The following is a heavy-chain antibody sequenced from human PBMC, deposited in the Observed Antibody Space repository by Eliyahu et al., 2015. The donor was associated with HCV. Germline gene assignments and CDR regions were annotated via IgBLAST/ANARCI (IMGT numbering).Heavy chain of an antibody. J-gene: IGHJ4*02. Sequence: EVQLVQSGAEVKKPGESLKISCKVSGXSFSTHWIGWVRQMPGKGLEWMGIIYPADSETKYSPSFQGQVTISIDKSISTAYLQWSSLKASDTAMYYCVRRGVDEPLIYYFDYWGQGTLVTVSS. V-gene: IGHV5-51*03. CDR2: IYPADSET. CDR3: VRRGVDEPLIYYFDY. D-gene: IGHD3-10*01. CDR1: GXSFSTHW.